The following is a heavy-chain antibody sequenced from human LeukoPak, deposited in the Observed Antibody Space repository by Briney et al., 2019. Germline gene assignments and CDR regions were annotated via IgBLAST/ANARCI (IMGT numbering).Heavy chain of an antibody. CDR3: ARGPRTGYSSGSYHFDY. J-gene: IGHJ4*02. CDR1: GYSICSGYY. V-gene: IGHV4-38-2*02. CDR2: IYHSGST. Sequence: PSERPSITCTVSGYSICSGYYWGWFRQPPGKGREWFGSIYHSGSTYYNPSLKSRVTISVDTSKNQFSLKLSSVTAADTAVSYCARGPRTGYSSGSYHFDYWGQGTLVTVPS. D-gene: IGHD6-19*01.